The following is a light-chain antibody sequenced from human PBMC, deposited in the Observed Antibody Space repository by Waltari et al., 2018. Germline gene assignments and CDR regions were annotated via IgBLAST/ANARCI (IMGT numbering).Light chain of an antibody. CDR3: QQYGSSPIT. Sequence: EIVLTQSPGTLSLSPGEGATLSCRASQSVSSNRLAWYQQKPGQAPRLLIYGASSSVTGIPVRFSGSGSGTDFTLTINRLEPEDFAVYYCQQYGSSPITFGPGTKVDI. CDR2: GAS. CDR1: QSVSSNR. J-gene: IGKJ3*01. V-gene: IGKV3-20*01.